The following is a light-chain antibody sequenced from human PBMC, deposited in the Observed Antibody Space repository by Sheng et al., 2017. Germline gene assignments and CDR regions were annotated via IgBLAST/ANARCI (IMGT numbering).Light chain of an antibody. CDR3: QQRYSWPLT. CDR1: QSVRTY. J-gene: IGKJ4*01. Sequence: EIVLTQSPATLSLSPGERATLSCRASQSVRTYLAWYQQKPGQAPRLLIYDISNRATDIPARFSGSGSGTDFTLTISSLEPEDFAVYYCQQRYSWPLTFGGGTSVEIK. V-gene: IGKV3-11*01. CDR2: DIS.